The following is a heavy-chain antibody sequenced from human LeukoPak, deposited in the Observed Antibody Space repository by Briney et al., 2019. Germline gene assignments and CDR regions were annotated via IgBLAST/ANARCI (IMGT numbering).Heavy chain of an antibody. V-gene: IGHV4-4*07. D-gene: IGHD4-17*01. CDR3: AALYGDQNVNADF. CDR2: FYSSGST. J-gene: IGHJ4*02. CDR1: GGSISSYS. Sequence: PSETLSLTYTVSGGSISSYSWTWIRQSAGKGLEWIGRFYSSGSTSSNPSLKSRVTMSVDTSKNHFSLKLSSVTAADTAVYYCAALYGDQNVNADFWGRGTLVTVSS.